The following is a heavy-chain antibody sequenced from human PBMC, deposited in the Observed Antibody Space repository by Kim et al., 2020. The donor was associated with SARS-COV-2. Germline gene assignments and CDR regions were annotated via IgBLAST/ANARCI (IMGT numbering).Heavy chain of an antibody. V-gene: IGHV4-38-2*02. Sequence: SETRSLTCTVSGYSISSGYYWGWIRQPPGKGLEWIGSIYHSGNTYYNPSLKRRVTISVDTSKNHFFLNLRSMTAADTAVYYCARVYVDYAYFKQWGQVT. CDR2: IYHSGNT. CDR1: GYSISSGYY. CDR3: ARVYVDYAYFKQ. J-gene: IGHJ1*01. D-gene: IGHD4-17*01.